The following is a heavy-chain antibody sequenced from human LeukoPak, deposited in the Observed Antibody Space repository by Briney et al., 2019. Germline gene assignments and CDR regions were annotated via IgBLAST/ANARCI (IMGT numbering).Heavy chain of an antibody. J-gene: IGHJ6*03. CDR3: AREGWVPAAMPHHYYYYYMDV. CDR1: GGTFSSYA. CDR2: IIPIFGTA. Sequence: GASVKVSCKASGGTFSSYAISWVRQAPGQGLEWMGGIIPIFGTANYAQKFQGRVTITADESTSTAYMELSSLRSEDTAVYYCAREGWVPAAMPHHYYYYYMDVWGKGTTVTVSS. V-gene: IGHV1-69*13. D-gene: IGHD2-2*01.